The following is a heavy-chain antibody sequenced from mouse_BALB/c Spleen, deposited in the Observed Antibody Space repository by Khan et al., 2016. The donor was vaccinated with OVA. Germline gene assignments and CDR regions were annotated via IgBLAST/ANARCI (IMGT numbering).Heavy chain of an antibody. D-gene: IGHD1-3*01. J-gene: IGHJ3*01. CDR2: VYPGNGDT. CDR1: GYSFTSYL. V-gene: IGHV1-5*01. CDR3: ARGGYSSFAY. Sequence: EVELVESGTVLARPGASVKMSCKASGYSFTSYLIHWVKQRPGQGLEWIGDVYPGNGDTTYNQKFKDKAKLTAGTSANTAYMELSRLTNEDSAVYYCARGGYSSFAYWGQGTLVTVSA.